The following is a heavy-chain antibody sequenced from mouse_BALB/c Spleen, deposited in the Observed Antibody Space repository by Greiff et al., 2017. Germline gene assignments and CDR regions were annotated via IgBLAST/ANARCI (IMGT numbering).Heavy chain of an antibody. CDR1: GYTFTSYY. D-gene: IGHD1-1*01. CDR3: TRSRITTVVEGFAY. CDR2: INPSNGGT. Sequence: QVQLQQPGAELVKPGASVKLSCKASGYTFTSYYMYWVKQRPGQGLEWIGGINPSNGGTNFNEKFKSKATLTVDKSSSTAYMQLSSLTSEDSAVYYCTRSRITTVVEGFAYWGQGTLVTVSA. J-gene: IGHJ3*01. V-gene: IGHV1S81*02.